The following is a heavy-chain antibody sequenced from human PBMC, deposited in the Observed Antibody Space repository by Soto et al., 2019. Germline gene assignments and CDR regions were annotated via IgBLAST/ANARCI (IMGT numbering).Heavy chain of an antibody. Sequence: TLETLPVTCAVSGYSISSGYYWGWIRQPPGKGLEWIVSIYHSGSTYYNPSLKSRVTISVDTSKNQFSLKLSSVTAADTAVDYCARDVTSWRVTVTKNDECMDVWGQGNTVTVS. CDR3: ARDVTSWRVTVTKNDECMDV. CDR1: GYSISSGYY. CDR2: IYHSGST. V-gene: IGHV4-38-2*02. D-gene: IGHD4-17*01. J-gene: IGHJ6*02.